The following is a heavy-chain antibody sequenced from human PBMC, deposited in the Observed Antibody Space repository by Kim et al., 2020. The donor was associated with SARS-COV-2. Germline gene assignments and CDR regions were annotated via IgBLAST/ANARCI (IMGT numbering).Heavy chain of an antibody. CDR3: TTLYYYDSSGYNYYYYYYGMDG. J-gene: IGHJ6*02. CDR1: GFTFSNAW. Sequence: GGSLRLSCAASGFTFSNAWMSWVRQAPGKGLEWVGRIKSKTDGGTTDYAAPVKGRFTISRDDSKNTLYLQMNSLKTEDTAVYYCTTLYYYDSSGYNYYYYYYGMDGWGQGTTVTVSS. D-gene: IGHD3-22*01. V-gene: IGHV3-15*01. CDR2: IKSKTDGGTT.